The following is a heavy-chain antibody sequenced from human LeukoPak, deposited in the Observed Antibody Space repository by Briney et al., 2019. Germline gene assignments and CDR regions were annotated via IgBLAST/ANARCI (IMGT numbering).Heavy chain of an antibody. CDR2: IIPILRKP. Sequence: ASLKVSCKASGYTFSNYAINWVRQAPGQGLEWMGGIIPILRKPSYAEKFQGRFTITTDESTSTAHMELSGLRSEDTAVYYCTRGSDSYYYYSMDVWGRGTTVIVSS. CDR3: TRGSDSYYYYSMDV. V-gene: IGHV1-69*05. CDR1: GYTFSNYA. J-gene: IGHJ6*03.